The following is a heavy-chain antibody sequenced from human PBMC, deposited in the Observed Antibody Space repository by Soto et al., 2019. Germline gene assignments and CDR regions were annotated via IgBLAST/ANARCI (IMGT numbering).Heavy chain of an antibody. J-gene: IGHJ4*02. V-gene: IGHV3-23*01. Sequence: GGSLRLSCAASGFSFSSYAMSWVRQAPGKGLEWVSAISGSGGSTYYADSVKGRFTISRDNSKNTLYLQMNSLGAEDWAVYYCAKDPFNSNPSGYWGQGTLVTVSS. CDR3: AKDPFNSNPSGY. CDR1: GFSFSSYA. D-gene: IGHD4-4*01. CDR2: ISGSGGST.